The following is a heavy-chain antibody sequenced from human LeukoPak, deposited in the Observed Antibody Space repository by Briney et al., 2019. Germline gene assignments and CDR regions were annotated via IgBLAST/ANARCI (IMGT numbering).Heavy chain of an antibody. J-gene: IGHJ4*02. CDR2: IYTSGST. D-gene: IGHD6-19*01. CDR1: GGSVSSYC. CDR3: ARGGTYSSGWYGY. Sequence: PSETLSLTCTASGGSVSSYCWSWVRQPAGKGLEWIGRIYTSGSTNYNPSLKSRVTMSVDTSKNQFSVKLSSVTAADTAVYYCARGGTYSSGWYGYWGQGTLVTVSS. V-gene: IGHV4-4*07.